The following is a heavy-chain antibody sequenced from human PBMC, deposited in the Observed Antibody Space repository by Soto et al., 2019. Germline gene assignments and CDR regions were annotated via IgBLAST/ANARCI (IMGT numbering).Heavy chain of an antibody. Sequence: ASVKVSCKASGYTFTSYYMHWVRQAPGQGLEWMGIINPSGGSTSYAQKFQGRVTMTRDTSTSTVYMELSSLRSEDTAVYYCAIFRGKAGRGKYYYGMDVWGQGTTVTVSS. CDR1: GYTFTSYY. CDR3: AIFRGKAGRGKYYYGMDV. J-gene: IGHJ6*02. D-gene: IGHD1-1*01. CDR2: INPSGGST. V-gene: IGHV1-46*01.